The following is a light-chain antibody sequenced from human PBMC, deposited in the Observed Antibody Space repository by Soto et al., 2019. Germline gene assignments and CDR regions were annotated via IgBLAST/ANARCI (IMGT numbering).Light chain of an antibody. Sequence: EVVLTQSPGTLSLSPGERATLSCRASQSVSSTYLAWYQQKPGQSPRLLIYSTSSRATGIPDRFNGSGSGTDFTLTISRLEPEDFAVYYCQQYGRSPNTFGQGTKLEI. CDR1: QSVSSTY. CDR3: QQYGRSPNT. V-gene: IGKV3-20*01. J-gene: IGKJ2*01. CDR2: STS.